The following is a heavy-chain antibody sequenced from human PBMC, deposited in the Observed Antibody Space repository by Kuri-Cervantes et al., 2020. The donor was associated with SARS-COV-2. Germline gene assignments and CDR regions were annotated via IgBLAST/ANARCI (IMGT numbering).Heavy chain of an antibody. CDR1: GGSISSYY. V-gene: IGHV4-59*01. D-gene: IGHD6-19*01. Sequence: SCTVSGGSISSYYWSWIRQPHGKGLEWIGYIYYSGSTNYNPSLKSRVTISVDTSKNQFSLKLSSVTAADTAVYYCAGSSGWYTYYYYGMDVWGQGTTVTVSS. J-gene: IGHJ6*02. CDR2: IYYSGST. CDR3: AGSSGWYTYYYYGMDV.